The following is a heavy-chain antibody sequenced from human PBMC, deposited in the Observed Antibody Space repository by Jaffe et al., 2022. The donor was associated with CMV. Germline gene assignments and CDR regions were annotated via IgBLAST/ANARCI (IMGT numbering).Heavy chain of an antibody. J-gene: IGHJ4*02. CDR1: GFILGNYG. D-gene: IGHD1-26*01. V-gene: IGHV3-33*08. CDR2: KWHDGSKD. Sequence: QVQLVESGGGVVQPGRSLRLSCAASGFILGNYGMHWARQAPGKGLEWVAVKWHDGSKDYYADSVKGRFTISRDNSKNTLSLQMNSLRAEDTAVYYCVREAYSGSHYNFGGLDYWGQGTLVTVSS. CDR3: VREAYSGSHYNFGGLDY.